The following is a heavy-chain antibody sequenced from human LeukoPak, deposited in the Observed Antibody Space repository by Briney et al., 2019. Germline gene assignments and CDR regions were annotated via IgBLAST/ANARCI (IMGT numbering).Heavy chain of an antibody. V-gene: IGHV3-23*01. D-gene: IGHD3-16*01. CDR3: AKNLRFEGNYYYYMDV. Sequence: GGSLRLSCAASGFTFSSYAMSWVRQAPGKGLEWVSAISGSGGSTYYADSVKGRFTISRDNSKNTLDLQMSSLRAEDTAVYYCAKNLRFEGNYYYYMDVWGKGTTVTVSS. CDR1: GFTFSSYA. J-gene: IGHJ6*03. CDR2: ISGSGGST.